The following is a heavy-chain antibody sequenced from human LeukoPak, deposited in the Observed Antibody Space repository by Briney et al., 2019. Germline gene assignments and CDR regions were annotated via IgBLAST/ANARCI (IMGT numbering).Heavy chain of an antibody. CDR2: ISSSGSTI. CDR3: ARGGVVTFDY. J-gene: IGHJ4*02. CDR1: GFTFSSHE. Sequence: GGSLRLSCAASGFTFSSHEMNWVRQAPGKGLEWVSYISSSGSTIYYADSVKGRFTISRDNAKNSLYLQTNSLRAEDTAVYYCARGGVVTFDYWGQGTLVTVSS. V-gene: IGHV3-48*03. D-gene: IGHD3-3*01.